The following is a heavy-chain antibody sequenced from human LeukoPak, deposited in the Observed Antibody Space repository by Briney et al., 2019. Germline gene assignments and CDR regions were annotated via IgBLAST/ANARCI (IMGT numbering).Heavy chain of an antibody. CDR2: FDPEDGET. V-gene: IGHV1-24*01. J-gene: IGHJ4*01. CDR3: ATGWANPGGSYGFSARY. D-gene: IGHD1-26*01. Sequence: ASVRPSSKVSGYTLTELSMHWVRQAPGKGLEWMGGFDPEDGETIYAQKFQGRVTMTEDTSTDTAYMELSSLRSEDTAVYYCATGWANPGGSYGFSARYWGQGSLDTVSS. CDR1: GYTLTELS.